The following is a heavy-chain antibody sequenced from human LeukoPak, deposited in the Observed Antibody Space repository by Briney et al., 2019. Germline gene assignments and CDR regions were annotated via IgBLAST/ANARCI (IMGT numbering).Heavy chain of an antibody. V-gene: IGHV3-74*03. CDR3: ARKNGLDY. CDR1: GFTFSDHW. Sequence: GGSLRLSCAASGFTFSDHWMHWVRHAPGKGLVWVALINRDGSDTTYADSVKGRFTISRHNARNTLYLQMHSLRAGDTAVYYCARKNGLDYWGQGTLVTVSS. CDR2: INRDGSDT. J-gene: IGHJ4*02.